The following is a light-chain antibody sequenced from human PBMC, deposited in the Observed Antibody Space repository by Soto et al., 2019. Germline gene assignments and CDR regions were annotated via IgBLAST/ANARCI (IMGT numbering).Light chain of an antibody. CDR2: KAS. CDR3: YQYAAYPLT. V-gene: IGKV1-5*03. CDR1: QSISSW. Sequence: DIQMTQSPSTLSASVGDRVTITCRASQSISSWLAWYQQKPGKAPNLLIYKASNLQSGVPSRFSGSGSGTEFTFIISSLQPDDFATYYCYQYAAYPLTFGGGTKVEIK. J-gene: IGKJ4*01.